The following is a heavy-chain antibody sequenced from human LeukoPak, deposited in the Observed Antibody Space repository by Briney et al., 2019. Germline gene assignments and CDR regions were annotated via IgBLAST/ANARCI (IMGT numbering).Heavy chain of an antibody. CDR3: ARDKNSGECVSNSCYGVWPLDI. V-gene: IGHV1-69*05. CDR1: GGTSSINA. Sequence: SVKLSCKASGGTSSINAITWVRQAPGQGLEWMGGIIPMSETPKYTQKFQGRVTITTDESTNTAYMELSSLRSEDTAVYYCARDKNSGECVSNSCYGVWPLDIWGQGTMVTVSS. D-gene: IGHD2-2*01. CDR2: IIPMSETP. J-gene: IGHJ3*02.